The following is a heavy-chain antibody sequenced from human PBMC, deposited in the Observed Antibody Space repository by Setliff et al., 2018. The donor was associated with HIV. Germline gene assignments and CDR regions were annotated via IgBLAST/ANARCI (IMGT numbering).Heavy chain of an antibody. CDR3: ARAPRLTRIFTPLYFDY. J-gene: IGHJ4*02. D-gene: IGHD3-9*01. Sequence: PSETLSFTCTVSGVSINSDGYYWGWIRQHPGKGLEWIGYIHHSGSYYYNPSLKSRLTISVDTSKNQFSLRLDSVTAADTAVYYCARAPRLTRIFTPLYFDYWGQGALVTVSS. CDR1: GVSINSDGYY. V-gene: IGHV4-31*03. CDR2: IHHSGSY.